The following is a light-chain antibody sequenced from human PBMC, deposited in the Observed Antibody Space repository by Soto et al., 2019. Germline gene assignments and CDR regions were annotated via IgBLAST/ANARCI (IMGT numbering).Light chain of an antibody. Sequence: EIVLTQSPGTLSLSPGERATLSCRASQSVSSSYLAWYKQKPGQAPRLLIYDASSRATGIPDRFSGSGSGTDFTLTIRRLEPEDFAVYYCQQYGSSRTFGQGTKVDIK. CDR3: QQYGSSRT. V-gene: IGKV3-20*01. CDR1: QSVSSSY. J-gene: IGKJ1*01. CDR2: DAS.